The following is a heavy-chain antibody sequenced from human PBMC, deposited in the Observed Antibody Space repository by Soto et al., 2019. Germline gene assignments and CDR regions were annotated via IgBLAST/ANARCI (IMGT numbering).Heavy chain of an antibody. CDR1: GFTFSNYY. Sequence: GGSLRLSCAASGFTFSNYYMTWIRQAPGKGLECLSYISSREVTVYYADSVKGRFTISRDNTKNSLYLQMTTLRDEDAAVYYCARVSASGWHVNGRDYFDSWGQGTLVTVSS. J-gene: IGHJ4*02. V-gene: IGHV3-11*01. CDR3: ARVSASGWHVNGRDYFDS. D-gene: IGHD6-19*01. CDR2: ISSREVTV.